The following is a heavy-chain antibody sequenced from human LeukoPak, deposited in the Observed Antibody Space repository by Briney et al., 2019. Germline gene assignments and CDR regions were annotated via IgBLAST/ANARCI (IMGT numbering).Heavy chain of an antibody. V-gene: IGHV3-21*01. Sequence: NPGGSLRLSCAASGFSISRCSMNWVRQAPGKGLEWVSSISSWSSYIYYADSVKGRFTISRDNAKNSLYLQMNSLRAEDTAVYYCARDLAASSSLPGGYYGMDVWGQGTTVTVSS. CDR2: ISSWSSYI. J-gene: IGHJ6*02. CDR3: ARDLAASSSLPGGYYGMDV. D-gene: IGHD6-13*01. CDR1: GFSISRCS.